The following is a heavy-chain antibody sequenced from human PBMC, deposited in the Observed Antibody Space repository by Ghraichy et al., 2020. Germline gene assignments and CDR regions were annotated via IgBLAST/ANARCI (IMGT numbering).Heavy chain of an antibody. Sequence: GGSLRLSCAASGFTFSSYGMHWVRQAPGKGLEWVAVIWYDGSNKYYADSVKGRFTISRDNSKNTLYLQMNSLRAEDTAVYYCARDLNGIAARPPYLVADYWGQGTLVTVSS. D-gene: IGHD6-6*01. CDR2: IWYDGSNK. CDR3: ARDLNGIAARPPYLVADY. CDR1: GFTFSSYG. V-gene: IGHV3-33*08. J-gene: IGHJ4*02.